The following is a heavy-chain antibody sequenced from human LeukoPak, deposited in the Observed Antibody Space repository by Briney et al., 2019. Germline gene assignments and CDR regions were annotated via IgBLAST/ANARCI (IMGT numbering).Heavy chain of an antibody. CDR1: GXSISSYY. CDR2: IRDKPDGGTT. Sequence: PSETLSLTWTVSGXSISSYYWSWIRQPPGKGLEWVGLIRDKPDGGTTDYAAPVKGRFTISRDDSKSMLYLQMNSLKTEDTAVYYCTTDNAPGMDVWGQGTTVTVSS. D-gene: IGHD2-2*01. V-gene: IGHV3-15*01. CDR3: TTDNAPGMDV. J-gene: IGHJ6*02.